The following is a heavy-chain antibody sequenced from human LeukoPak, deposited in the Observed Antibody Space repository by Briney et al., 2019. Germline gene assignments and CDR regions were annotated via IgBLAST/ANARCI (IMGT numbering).Heavy chain of an antibody. J-gene: IGHJ4*02. D-gene: IGHD5-12*01. CDR2: FYDSGNS. V-gene: IGHV4-59*01. CDR3: ARGGGYASPIGY. CDR1: GGSITNYY. Sequence: SETLSLTCTVSGGSITNYYWSWIRQPPGKRQEWIGYFYDSGNSNYNPSLKSRVTISVDTSKNQFSLKLSSVTAADTAVYYCARGGGYASPIGYWGQGALVTVSS.